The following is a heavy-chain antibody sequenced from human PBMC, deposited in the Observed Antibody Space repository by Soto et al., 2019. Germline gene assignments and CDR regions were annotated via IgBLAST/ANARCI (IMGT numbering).Heavy chain of an antibody. D-gene: IGHD3-22*01. Sequence: GSLRLSCAASGFTFSSYSMNWVRQAPGKGPEWISYIGPSHNDIGYAASVKGRFTISRDNSKNTLYLQMNSLRAEDTAVYYCAKDTSFRYYYDSSGYYHRRPFGPWGQGTLVTVSS. V-gene: IGHV3-21*05. CDR3: AKDTSFRYYYDSSGYYHRRPFGP. CDR2: IGPSHNDI. J-gene: IGHJ5*02. CDR1: GFTFSSYS.